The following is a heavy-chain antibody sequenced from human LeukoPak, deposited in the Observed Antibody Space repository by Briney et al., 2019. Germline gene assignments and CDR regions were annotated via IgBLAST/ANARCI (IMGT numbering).Heavy chain of an antibody. CDR2: IYYSGST. J-gene: IGHJ4*02. Sequence: SATLSLTCTVSGGSISGYYWSWIRQPPGKGLEWIGYIYYSGSTNYNPSLKSRVTISVDTSKNQFSLKLSSVTAADTAVYYCARGDDFWSGYSNLDYWGQGTLVTVSS. D-gene: IGHD3-3*01. CDR1: GGSISGYY. CDR3: ARGDDFWSGYSNLDY. V-gene: IGHV4-59*01.